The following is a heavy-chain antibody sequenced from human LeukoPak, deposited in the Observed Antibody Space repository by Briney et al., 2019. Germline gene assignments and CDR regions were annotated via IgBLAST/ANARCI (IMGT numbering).Heavy chain of an antibody. D-gene: IGHD4-17*01. CDR2: INSDGSST. CDR3: ARRGESANYGDYRFDY. V-gene: IGHV3-74*01. Sequence: GGSLRLSCAASGFTFSSYWMHWVRQAPGKGLVWVSRINSDGSSTSYADSVKGRFTISRDNAKNTLYLQMNSLRAEDTAVYYCARRGESANYGDYRFDYWGQGTLVTVSS. J-gene: IGHJ4*02. CDR1: GFTFSSYW.